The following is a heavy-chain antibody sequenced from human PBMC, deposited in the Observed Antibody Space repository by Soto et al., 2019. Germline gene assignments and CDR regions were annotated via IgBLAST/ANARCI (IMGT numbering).Heavy chain of an antibody. CDR1: GYTFTSYG. D-gene: IGHD2-2*01. CDR2: ISAYNGNT. V-gene: IGHV1-18*01. CDR3: ARDRVVALATLLGY. Sequence: QVQRVQSGAAVKKPGASVKVSCKASGYTFTSYGISWVRQAPGQGLEWMGWISAYNGNTNYAQKIQGRVTMTTDTATTTAYMALRSLRSDDTAVYYCARDRVVALATLLGYWGQGKLLTVSS. J-gene: IGHJ4*02.